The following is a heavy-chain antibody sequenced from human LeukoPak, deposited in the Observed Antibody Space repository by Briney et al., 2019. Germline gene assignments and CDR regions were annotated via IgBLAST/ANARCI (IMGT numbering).Heavy chain of an antibody. V-gene: IGHV3-30*01. Sequence: GRSLRLSCAASGLTFSSYAMHWVRQAPGKGLEWLPVISYDGSNKYYADSVKGRFTISGDKSKNTLYLQMNSLRPEDTAFYYCARGPGPIAGAKNPFDIWGQGTMVTVSS. D-gene: IGHD1-26*01. CDR1: GLTFSSYA. J-gene: IGHJ3*02. CDR3: ARGPGPIAGAKNPFDI. CDR2: ISYDGSNK.